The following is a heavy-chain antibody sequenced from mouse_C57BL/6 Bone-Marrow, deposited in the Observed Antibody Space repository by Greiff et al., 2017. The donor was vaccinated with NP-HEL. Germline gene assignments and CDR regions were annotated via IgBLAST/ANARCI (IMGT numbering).Heavy chain of an antibody. Sequence: EVKLVESGGDLVKPGGSLKLSCAASGFTFSSYGMSWVRQTPDKRLEWVATISSGGSYTYYPASVKGRFTISRDNAKNTLYLQMSSLKSEDTAMYYCARHGLYYFDYWGQGTTLTVSS. CDR2: ISSGGSYT. CDR1: GFTFSSYG. CDR3: ARHGLYYFDY. J-gene: IGHJ2*01. V-gene: IGHV5-6*01.